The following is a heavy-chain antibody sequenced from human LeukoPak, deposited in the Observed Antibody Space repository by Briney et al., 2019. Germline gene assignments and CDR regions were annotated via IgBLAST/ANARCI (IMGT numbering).Heavy chain of an antibody. V-gene: IGHV4-30-4*07. CDR1: GGSISSGGYS. Sequence: SETLSLTCAVSGGSISSGGYSWSWNRQPPGKGLDWIRYIYYSGSTYYNPSLKSRVTISVDTSKNQFSLKLSSVTVADTAVYYCARDRGSGLTDYWGQGTLVTVSS. D-gene: IGHD3-10*01. CDR2: IYYSGST. CDR3: ARDRGSGLTDY. J-gene: IGHJ4*02.